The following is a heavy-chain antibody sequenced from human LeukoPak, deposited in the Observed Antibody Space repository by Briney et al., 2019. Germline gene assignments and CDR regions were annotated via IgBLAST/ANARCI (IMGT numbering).Heavy chain of an antibody. V-gene: IGHV4-59*01. CDR3: ARDLRDGVAGGV. CDR2: IYYSGST. J-gene: IGHJ6*04. D-gene: IGHD6-19*01. Sequence: SETLSLTCTVSGGSISSYYWSWIRQPPGKGLEWIGYIYYSGSTNYNPSLKSRVTISVDTSKNQFSLKLSSVTAADTAVYYCARDLRDGVAGGVWGKGTTVTVSS. CDR1: GGSISSYY.